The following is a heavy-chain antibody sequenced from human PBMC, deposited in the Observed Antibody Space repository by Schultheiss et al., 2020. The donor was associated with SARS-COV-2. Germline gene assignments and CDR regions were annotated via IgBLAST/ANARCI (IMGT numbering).Heavy chain of an antibody. D-gene: IGHD3-10*01. CDR1: GYTFTGYY. Sequence: ASVKVSCKASGYTFTGYYIHWVRQAPGQGLEWMGWINPNSGGTNYAQKFQGRVTMTRDTSISTAYMELSRLRSDDTAVYYCARDAPYGLGSRLYNWFDPWGQGTLVTVSS. J-gene: IGHJ5*02. CDR2: INPNSGGT. V-gene: IGHV1-2*02. CDR3: ARDAPYGLGSRLYNWFDP.